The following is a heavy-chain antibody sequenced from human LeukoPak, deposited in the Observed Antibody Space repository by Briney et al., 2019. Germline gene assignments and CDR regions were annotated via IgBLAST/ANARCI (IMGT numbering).Heavy chain of an antibody. J-gene: IGHJ3*01. D-gene: IGHD1-14*01. Sequence: PGGSLRLSCVASEFTFSSHGMHWVRQAPGKGLEWVAVISYDTRSDYHVDSVKGRFTISRDNSKNILYLQMNNLRPEDTAMYYCARDRTSWSDALDVWGLGTLVTVCS. V-gene: IGHV3-30*03. CDR2: ISYDTRSD. CDR3: ARDRTSWSDALDV. CDR1: EFTFSSHG.